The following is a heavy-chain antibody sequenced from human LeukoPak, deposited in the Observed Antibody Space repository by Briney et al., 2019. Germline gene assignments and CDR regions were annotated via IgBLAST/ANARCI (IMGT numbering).Heavy chain of an antibody. CDR1: GYSISSGYY. CDR3: AGRGRDGYNYVIDY. V-gene: IGHV4-38-2*01. J-gene: IGHJ4*02. D-gene: IGHD5-24*01. Sequence: SETLSLTCAVSGYSISSGYYWGWIRQPPGKGLEWIGSIYHSGSTYYNPSLKSRVTISVDTSKNQFSLKLSSVTAADTAVYYCAGRGRDGYNYVIDYWGQGTLVTVSS. CDR2: IYHSGST.